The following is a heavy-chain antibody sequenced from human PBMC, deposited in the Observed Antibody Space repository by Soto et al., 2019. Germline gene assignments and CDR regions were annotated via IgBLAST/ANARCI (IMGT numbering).Heavy chain of an antibody. J-gene: IGHJ3*02. CDR2: MNPNSGNT. Sequence: QVQLVQSGAEVKKPGASVKVSCKTSGYTFTSYDINWVRQATGQGLEGMGWMNPNSGNTAYALKFQGRVTMARNTSISTAYMELSSLRSEDTAVYYCARERSSGAFDIWGKGTMVTVSS. CDR3: ARERSSGAFDI. V-gene: IGHV1-8*01. D-gene: IGHD1-26*01. CDR1: GYTFTSYD.